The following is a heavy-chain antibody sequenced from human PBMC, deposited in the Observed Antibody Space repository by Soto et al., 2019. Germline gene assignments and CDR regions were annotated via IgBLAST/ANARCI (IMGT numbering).Heavy chain of an antibody. Sequence: QVQLVQSGAEVKKPGASVKVSCKASGYTFTSYDINWVRQATGQGLEWMGWVNPNSGNTGYAQKFQGRVTMRRNTSISTAYMELSRLISEHTAVYYCARAVGARRLDYWGQGTVVTVSS. CDR1: GYTFTSYD. CDR3: ARAVGARRLDY. V-gene: IGHV1-8*01. J-gene: IGHJ4*02. D-gene: IGHD1-26*01. CDR2: VNPNSGNT.